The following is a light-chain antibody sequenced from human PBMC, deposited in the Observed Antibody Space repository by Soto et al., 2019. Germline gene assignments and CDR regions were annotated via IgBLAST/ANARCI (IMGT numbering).Light chain of an antibody. V-gene: IGKV2-28*01. CDR3: MQALQLRT. J-gene: IGKJ2*01. CDR2: LGS. CDR1: QSLLHSNGYNY. Sequence: DIVMTQSPLSLPVTPGEPASISCRSSQSLLHSNGYNYLDWYLQKPGQSPQLLIYLGSNRASGVPDRFSGSGSGTDFTLKISRVEAEDVGVYYCMQALQLRTFGQGTKLEIK.